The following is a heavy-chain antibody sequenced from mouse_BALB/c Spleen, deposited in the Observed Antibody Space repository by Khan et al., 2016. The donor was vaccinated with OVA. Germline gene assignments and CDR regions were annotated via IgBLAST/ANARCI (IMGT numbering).Heavy chain of an antibody. J-gene: IGHJ3*01. CDR1: GYIFTDFS. D-gene: IGHD1-1*02. CDR2: ISTYYGDS. CDR3: ARGSGSYRFAY. V-gene: IGHV1S137*01. Sequence: QVQLQQSGAELVRPGVSVKISCKGSGYIFTDFSIHWVKRSHTKSLEWIGVISTYYGDSIYNQNFKDKATLTVEKSSSTAYMELARLTSEDSAIYYGARGSGSYRFAYWGQGTMVTVSA.